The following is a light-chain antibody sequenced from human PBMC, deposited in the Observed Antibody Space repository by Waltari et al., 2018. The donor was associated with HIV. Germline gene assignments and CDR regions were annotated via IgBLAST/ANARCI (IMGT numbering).Light chain of an antibody. Sequence: QSVLTQPPSASGTPGQRVTLSCSGHSPNLGTTPVIWYQQLPGAAPKLLLYGHLQRPSGVPDRFSGSKSATSASLVISDLHSDDEGTYYCEAWDDSVTGPVFGGGTKLTVL. V-gene: IGLV1-44*01. CDR2: GHL. J-gene: IGLJ3*02. CDR1: SPNLGTTP. CDR3: EAWDDSVTGPV.